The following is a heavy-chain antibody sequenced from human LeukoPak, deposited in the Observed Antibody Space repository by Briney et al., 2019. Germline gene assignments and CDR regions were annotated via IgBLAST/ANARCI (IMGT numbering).Heavy chain of an antibody. D-gene: IGHD3-10*01. J-gene: IGHJ4*02. CDR3: ARPRGLWFGELLL. CDR1: GGSFSGYY. CDR2: INHSGST. V-gene: IGHV4-34*01. Sequence: SETLSLTCAVYGGSFSGYYWSWIRQPPGKGLEWIGEINHSGSTNYNPSLKSRVTISVDTSKNQFSLKLSSVTAADTAVYYCARPRGLWFGELLLWGQGTLVTVSS.